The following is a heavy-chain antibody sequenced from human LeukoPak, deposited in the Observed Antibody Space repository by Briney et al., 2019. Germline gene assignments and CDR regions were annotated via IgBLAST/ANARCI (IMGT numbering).Heavy chain of an antibody. J-gene: IGHJ4*02. CDR1: GFPFSDFS. V-gene: IGHV3-23*01. CDR3: AKQSYARSLGE. Sequence: PGGSLRLPCATSGFPFSDFSMSWVRQAPGKGLEWISTTNSGGSSTDYAESVKGRFTISRDNSKNTLYLQMSSLRVEDTAMYYCAKQSYARSLGEGGPGTLVTVSS. CDR2: TNSGGSST. D-gene: IGHD2-8*01.